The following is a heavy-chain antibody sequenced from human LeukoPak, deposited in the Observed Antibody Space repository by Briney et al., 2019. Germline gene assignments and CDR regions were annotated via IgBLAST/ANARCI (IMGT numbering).Heavy chain of an antibody. V-gene: IGHV3-23*01. D-gene: IGHD3-22*01. CDR3: AKGSSYYYPYFGAVDY. Sequence: QAGGSLRLSCVSSGFSFSNYAMSWVRQAPGKGLEWVSSISGSGGSTHYADSVKGRFTISRDNSKNTLYLQMNSLRAEDTAVYYCAKGSSYYYPYFGAVDYWGQGTLVTVSS. J-gene: IGHJ4*02. CDR2: ISGSGGST. CDR1: GFSFSNYA.